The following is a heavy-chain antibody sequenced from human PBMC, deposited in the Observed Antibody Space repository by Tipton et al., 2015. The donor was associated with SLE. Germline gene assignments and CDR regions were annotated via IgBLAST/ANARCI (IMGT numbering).Heavy chain of an antibody. D-gene: IGHD7-27*01. CDR1: GFTFSSYA. J-gene: IGHJ4*02. CDR3: TTATGGFDY. V-gene: IGHV3-30*04. CDR2: ISYDGSNK. Sequence: SLRLSCAASGFTFSSYAMHWVRQAPGKGLEGVAVISYDGSNKYYADSVKGRFTISRENSKNTLYLQMNSLKTEDTAVYYCTTATGGFDYWGQGTLVTVSS.